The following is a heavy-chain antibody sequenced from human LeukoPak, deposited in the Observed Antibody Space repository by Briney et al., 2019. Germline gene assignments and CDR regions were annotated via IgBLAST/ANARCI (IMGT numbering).Heavy chain of an antibody. J-gene: IGHJ5*02. CDR2: MYYSGST. CDR1: GGSISSGDYY. V-gene: IGHV4-30-4*08. Sequence: PSETLSLTCTVSGGSISSGDYYWSWIRQPPGKGLEWIGYMYYSGSTYYNPSLKSRVIISVDTSKNQFSLKLSSVTAADMAVYYCARALGFWSGYYWFDPWGQGTLVTVSS. CDR3: ARALGFWSGYYWFDP. D-gene: IGHD3-3*01.